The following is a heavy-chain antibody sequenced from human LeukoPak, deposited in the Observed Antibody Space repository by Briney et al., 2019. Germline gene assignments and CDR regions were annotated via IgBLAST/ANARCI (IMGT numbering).Heavy chain of an antibody. CDR3: AEGVSSSSGGDYYMDV. Sequence: NPSETLSLTCTVSGGSISSYYWSWIRQPPGKGLEWIGDIYYSGSTNYKPSLKSRLTISVDTSKNQFSLKLSSVTAADTAVYYCAEGVSSSSGGDYYMDVWGKGTTVTVSS. CDR1: GGSISSYY. J-gene: IGHJ6*03. D-gene: IGHD6-6*01. CDR2: IYYSGST. V-gene: IGHV4-59*01.